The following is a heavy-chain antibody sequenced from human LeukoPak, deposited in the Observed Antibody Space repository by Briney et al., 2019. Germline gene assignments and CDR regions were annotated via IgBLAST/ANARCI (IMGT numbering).Heavy chain of an antibody. D-gene: IGHD5-18*01. Sequence: PSETLSLTCTVSGGSISSSSYYWGWIRQPPGKGLEWIGSIYYSGSTYYNPSLKSRVTISVDTSKNQFSLKLSSVTAADTAVYYCTRLMIQIWPYFGYWGQGTLVTVSS. CDR1: GGSISSSSYY. V-gene: IGHV4-39*01. CDR3: TRLMIQIWPYFGY. CDR2: IYYSGST. J-gene: IGHJ4*02.